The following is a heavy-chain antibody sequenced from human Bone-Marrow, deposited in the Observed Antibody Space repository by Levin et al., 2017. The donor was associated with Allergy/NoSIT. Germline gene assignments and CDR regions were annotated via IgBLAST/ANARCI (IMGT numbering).Heavy chain of an antibody. CDR2: INNDGSDT. Sequence: GESLKISCAASGFTFSTYWMHWVRQAPGKGLVWVSRINNDGSDTIYADSVKGRFTISRDNAKNTLYLQMNSLRGEDTAVYYCVRAPGPTRVAAPAGFDFWGQGTLVTVSA. CDR1: GFTFSTYW. V-gene: IGHV3-74*01. CDR3: VRAPGPTRVAAPAGFDF. J-gene: IGHJ4*02. D-gene: IGHD2-15*01.